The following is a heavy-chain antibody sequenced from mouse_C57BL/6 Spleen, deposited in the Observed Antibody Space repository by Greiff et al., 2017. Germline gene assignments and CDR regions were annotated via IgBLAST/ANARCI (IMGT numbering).Heavy chain of an antibody. D-gene: IGHD2-5*01. CDR1: GFTFSSYA. V-gene: IGHV5-9-1*02. CDR3: TRANSNYVYWYFDV. CDR2: ISSGGDYI. Sequence: EVQVVESGEGLVKPGGSLKLSCAASGFTFSSYAMSWVRQTPEKRLEWVAYISSGGDYIYYAEPVKGRFTISRDNARNTLYLQMSSLKSEDTAMYYCTRANSNYVYWYFDVWGTGTTVTVSS. J-gene: IGHJ1*03.